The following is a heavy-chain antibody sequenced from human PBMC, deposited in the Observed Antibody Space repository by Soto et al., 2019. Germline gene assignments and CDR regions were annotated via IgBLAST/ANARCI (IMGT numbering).Heavy chain of an antibody. Sequence: GGSLRLSCVFSGFTFSRYWMSWVRQAPGKGLEWVANIQQDGSEKYYVDSVKGRFTISRDNAKNSLYLQMNSLRAEDTAVYYCARWEAVAGSGMDVWGQGTTVTVSS. CDR1: GFTFSRYW. CDR3: ARWEAVAGSGMDV. J-gene: IGHJ6*02. CDR2: IQQDGSEK. V-gene: IGHV3-7*01. D-gene: IGHD6-19*01.